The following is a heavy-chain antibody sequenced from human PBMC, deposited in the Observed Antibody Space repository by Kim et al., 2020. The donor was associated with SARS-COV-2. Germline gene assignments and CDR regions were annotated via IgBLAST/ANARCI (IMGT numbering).Heavy chain of an antibody. D-gene: IGHD3-10*01. CDR1: GGTFSSYA. CDR2: IIPIFGTA. J-gene: IGHJ6*02. V-gene: IGHV1-69*13. Sequence: SVKVSCKASGGTFSSYAISWVRQAPGQGLEWMGGIIPIFGTANYAQKFQGRVTITADESTSTAYMELSSLRSEDTAVYYCAGSRTYGSGSYYFRYYYYYGMDVWGQGTTVTVSS. CDR3: AGSRTYGSGSYYFRYYYYYGMDV.